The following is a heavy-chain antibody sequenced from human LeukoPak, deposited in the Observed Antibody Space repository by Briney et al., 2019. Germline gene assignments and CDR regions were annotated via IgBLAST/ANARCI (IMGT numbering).Heavy chain of an antibody. D-gene: IGHD2-15*01. V-gene: IGHV3-30*04. CDR1: GFILSSYA. Sequence: GRSLRLSCAASGFILSSYAMYWVRQAPGKGLEWVAVISYDGTNKYYADSVKGRLTISRDNSKNTGYLQMNSLRAEDTAVYYCARDRDRDIIGDGMDVWGKGTTVTVSS. J-gene: IGHJ6*04. CDR2: ISYDGTNK. CDR3: ARDRDRDIIGDGMDV.